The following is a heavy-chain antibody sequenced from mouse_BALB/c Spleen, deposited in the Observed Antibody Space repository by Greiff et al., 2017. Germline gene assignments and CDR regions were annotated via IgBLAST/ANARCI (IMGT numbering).Heavy chain of an antibody. V-gene: IGHV5-6-5*01. Sequence: EVKLMESGGDLVKPGGSLKLSCAASGFTFSSYAMSWVRQTPEKRLEWVASISSGGSTYYPDSVKGRFTISRDNARNILYLQMSSLRSEDTAMYYCARMEVRRYFDYWGQGTTLTVSS. J-gene: IGHJ2*01. D-gene: IGHD2-14*01. CDR3: ARMEVRRYFDY. CDR2: ISSGGST. CDR1: GFTFSSYA.